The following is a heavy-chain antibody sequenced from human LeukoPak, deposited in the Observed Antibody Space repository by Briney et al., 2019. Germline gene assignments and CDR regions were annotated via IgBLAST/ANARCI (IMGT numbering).Heavy chain of an antibody. CDR1: GYTLTTYG. Sequence: ASVTVPCTAFGYTLTTYGITWVRQAPGQGLEWMGWISGYNGNTNFAQKFQGRVTMTTDTSTSTAYMELRSLRSDDTAVYYCARDGIAAPGTGYFYYFGLDVWGQGTTVTVSS. V-gene: IGHV1-18*01. CDR2: ISGYNGNT. CDR3: ARDGIAAPGTGYFYYFGLDV. J-gene: IGHJ6*02. D-gene: IGHD6-13*01.